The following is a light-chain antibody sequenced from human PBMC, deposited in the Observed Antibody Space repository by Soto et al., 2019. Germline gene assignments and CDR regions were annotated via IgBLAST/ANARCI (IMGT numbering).Light chain of an antibody. V-gene: IGKV1-5*03. J-gene: IGKJ2*01. CDR1: QSIRSW. CDR3: QQYNGYPYT. Sequence: DIQMTQSPSTLSASVGDRVTITCRASQSIRSWLAWYQQKPGKAPKLLIRKASSLESGVPSRLSGSGSGTDFTLTILSLQPDDFATYYCQQYNGYPYTFGQGTKLEIK. CDR2: KAS.